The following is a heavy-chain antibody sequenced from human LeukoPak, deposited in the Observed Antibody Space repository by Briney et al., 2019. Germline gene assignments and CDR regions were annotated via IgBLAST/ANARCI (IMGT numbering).Heavy chain of an antibody. CDR2: MSIDGNTK. D-gene: IGHD2-15*01. CDR3: VRDPIPGYPDYFDS. V-gene: IGHV3-30*17. CDR1: GFIFTNYP. Sequence: PGGSLRLSCAASGFIFTNYPIHWVRQTPDKGLECVAIMSIDGNTKHYADSVRGRFIVSRDNSRNTVYLQMNSLRLEDTALYHCVRDPIPGYPDYFDSWGRGTLVTVSS. J-gene: IGHJ4*02.